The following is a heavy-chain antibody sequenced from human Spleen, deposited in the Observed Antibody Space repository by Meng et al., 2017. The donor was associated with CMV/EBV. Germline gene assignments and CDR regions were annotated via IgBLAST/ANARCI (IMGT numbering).Heavy chain of an antibody. J-gene: IGHJ6*02. CDR2: IIPIFGTA. CDR1: GGTFSSYA. D-gene: IGHD6-19*01. Sequence: SVKVSCKASGGTFSSYASSWVRQAPGQGLEWMGGIIPIFGTANYAQKFQGRVTITTDESTSTAYMELSSLRSEDTAVYYCASRGYSSGWYQEYYYYGMDVWGQGTTVTVSS. V-gene: IGHV1-69*05. CDR3: ASRGYSSGWYQEYYYYGMDV.